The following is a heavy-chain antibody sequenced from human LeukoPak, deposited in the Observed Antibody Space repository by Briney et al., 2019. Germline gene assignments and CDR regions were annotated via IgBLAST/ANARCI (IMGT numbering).Heavy chain of an antibody. CDR3: AGGSGRTFDY. CDR1: GVSLSTSGVG. CDR2: IYWDDDK. D-gene: IGHD3-10*01. V-gene: IGHV2-5*02. Sequence: SGPMLVNPTQTLTXTCTFSGVSLSTSGVGVGWIRQPPGKALEWLALIYWDDDKRYSPSLESRLTLTKDTSKNQVVLKMTNKDPVDTATYYCAGGSGRTFDYWGQGALVTVSS. J-gene: IGHJ4*02.